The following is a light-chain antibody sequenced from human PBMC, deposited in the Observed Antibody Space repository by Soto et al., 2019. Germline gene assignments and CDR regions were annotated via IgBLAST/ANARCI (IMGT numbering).Light chain of an antibody. Sequence: QSALTQPASVSGSPGQSITISCTGTNSDVGGHNYVSWYQHHPGKAPKLMIYEVSNRPPGVSNRFSGSKSGNTASLTISGLQAGDEADYHCSSFSSTSTLYVFGTGTKVTVL. CDR2: EVS. J-gene: IGLJ1*01. CDR3: SSFSSTSTLYV. V-gene: IGLV2-14*01. CDR1: NSDVGGHNY.